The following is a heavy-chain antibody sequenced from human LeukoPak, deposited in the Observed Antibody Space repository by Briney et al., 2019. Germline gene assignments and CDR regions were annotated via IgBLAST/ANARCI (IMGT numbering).Heavy chain of an antibody. CDR3: ARLAVEEANFDY. J-gene: IGHJ4*02. D-gene: IGHD6-19*01. V-gene: IGHV4-30-2*01. CDR1: GGSISSGGYS. Sequence: SETLSLTCAVSGGSISSGGYSWSWIRQPPGKGLEWIGYIYHSGSTYYNPSLKSRVTISVDRSKNQFSLKLSSVTAADTAVYYCARLAVEEANFDYWGQGTLVTVSS. CDR2: IYHSGST.